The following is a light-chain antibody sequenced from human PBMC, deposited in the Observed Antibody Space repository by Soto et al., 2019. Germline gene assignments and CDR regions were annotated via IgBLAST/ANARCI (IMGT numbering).Light chain of an antibody. J-gene: IGLJ2*01. CDR2: EVS. Sequence: QSVLTQPPSASGSPGQSVTISCTGTSSDVGGYNYVSWYQQHPGKAPKLMIYEVSKRPSGVPDRFSGSKSGNTASLTVSGLQPEDEADYYCAAWDDSLNGPVFGGGTQLTVL. CDR1: SSDVGGYNY. V-gene: IGLV2-8*01. CDR3: AAWDDSLNGPV.